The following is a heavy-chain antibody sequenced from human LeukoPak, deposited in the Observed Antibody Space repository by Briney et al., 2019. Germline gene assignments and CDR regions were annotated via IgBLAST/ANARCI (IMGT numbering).Heavy chain of an antibody. D-gene: IGHD1-26*01. J-gene: IGHJ3*02. CDR3: ARGGDIVGDIRSAFDI. CDR1: EFTVRSNY. CDR2: LYADGNT. V-gene: IGHV3-53*01. Sequence: GGSLRLSCVASEFTVRSNYMTWVRQAPGKGLEWVSVLYADGNTYYADSVKGRFTISRDNSKSTLYLQMNSLRAEDTALYYCARGGDIVGDIRSAFDIWGPGTLVTVSS.